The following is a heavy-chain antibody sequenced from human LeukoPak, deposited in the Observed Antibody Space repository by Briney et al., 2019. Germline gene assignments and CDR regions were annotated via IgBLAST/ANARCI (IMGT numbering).Heavy chain of an antibody. CDR3: AREGWELQRGRYFDY. CDR2: ISSSGTTK. V-gene: IGHV3-48*03. Sequence: GGSLRLSCTASGFTFGDYAMSWFRQTPGKGLEWVSYISSSGTTKYYADSVKGRFTISRDNAGNTLFLQLNSLRAEDTALYYCAREGWELQRGRYFDYWGQGILVTVSS. CDR1: GFTFGDYA. D-gene: IGHD1-26*01. J-gene: IGHJ4*02.